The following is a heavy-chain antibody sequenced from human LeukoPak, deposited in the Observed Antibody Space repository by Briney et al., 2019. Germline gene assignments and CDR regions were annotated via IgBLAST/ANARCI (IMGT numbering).Heavy chain of an antibody. CDR1: GFTFSNAW. Sequence: GGSLRLSCAASGFTFSNAWMSWVRQAPGKGLEWVGRIKSKTDGGTTDYAAPVKGRFTISRDDSKNTLYLQMNSLKTEDTAVYYCTTDSSVVVVADGAFDIWGQGTMVTVSS. D-gene: IGHD2-15*01. V-gene: IGHV3-15*01. CDR2: IKSKTDGGTT. J-gene: IGHJ3*02. CDR3: TTDSSVVVVADGAFDI.